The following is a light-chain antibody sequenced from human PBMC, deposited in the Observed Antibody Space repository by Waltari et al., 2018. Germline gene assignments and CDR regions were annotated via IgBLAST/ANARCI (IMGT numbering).Light chain of an antibody. Sequence: EVVMTQSPATLSASPGERATLPCRASQSVSTNLAWAQQKPGQAPRLPIYGAAVRATDIPARFSGSGSGTEFTLTISSLQSEDFAVYYCHQYNDWPPTFGQGTTVEIK. J-gene: IGKJ1*01. V-gene: IGKV3-15*01. CDR1: QSVSTN. CDR2: GAA. CDR3: HQYNDWPPT.